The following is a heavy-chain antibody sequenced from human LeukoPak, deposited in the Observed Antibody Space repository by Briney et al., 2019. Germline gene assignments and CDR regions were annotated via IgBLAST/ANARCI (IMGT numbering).Heavy chain of an antibody. CDR1: GFTFSSYD. D-gene: IGHD5-18*01. J-gene: IGHJ4*02. V-gene: IGHV3-13*01. CDR2: IGTAGDT. CDR3: ARGGSYGRDPPFDY. Sequence: GGSLRLSCAASGFTFSSYDMHWVRQATGKGLEWVSAIGTAGDTYYPGSVKGRFTISRENAKNSLYLQMNSLRAEDTAVYYRARGGSYGRDPPFDYWGQGTLVTVSS.